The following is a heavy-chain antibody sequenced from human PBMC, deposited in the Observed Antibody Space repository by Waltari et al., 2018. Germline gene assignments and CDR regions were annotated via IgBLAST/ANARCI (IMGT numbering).Heavy chain of an antibody. CDR2: IKEDGSEK. J-gene: IGHJ4*02. Sequence: MSWVRQAPGKGLGWVANIKEDGSEKYYGESVKGRFTISRDNAKNSLYLQMNSLRAEDTAVYYCARDDSTGYYYFDYWGQGTLVTVSS. D-gene: IGHD3-22*01. CDR3: ARDDSTGYYYFDY. V-gene: IGHV3-7*03.